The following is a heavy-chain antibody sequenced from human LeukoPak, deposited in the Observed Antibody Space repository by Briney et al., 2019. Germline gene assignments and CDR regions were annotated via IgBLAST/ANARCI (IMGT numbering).Heavy chain of an antibody. J-gene: IGHJ4*02. CDR2: ISSSSSYI. D-gene: IGHD4-17*01. CDR1: GFTFSSYS. CDR3: AREAPVGTVTIYFDY. Sequence: GGSLRLSCAASGFTFSSYSMNWVRQAPWKGLEWVSSISSSSSYIYYADSVKGRFTISRDNAKNSLYLQMNSLRAEDTAVYYCAREAPVGTVTIYFDYWGQGTLVTVSS. V-gene: IGHV3-21*01.